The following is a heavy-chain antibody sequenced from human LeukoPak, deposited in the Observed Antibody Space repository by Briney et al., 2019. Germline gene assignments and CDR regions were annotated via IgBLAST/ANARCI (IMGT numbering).Heavy chain of an antibody. CDR2: IIPIFGTA. Sequence: SVKVSCKASGGTFSSYAISWVRQAPGQGLEWTGRIIPIFGTANYAQKFQGRVTITTDESTSTAYMELSSLRSEDTAVYYCAREKKYYYDSSGYFDDYWGQGTLVTVSS. D-gene: IGHD3-22*01. J-gene: IGHJ4*02. CDR3: AREKKYYYDSSGYFDDY. V-gene: IGHV1-69*05. CDR1: GGTFSSYA.